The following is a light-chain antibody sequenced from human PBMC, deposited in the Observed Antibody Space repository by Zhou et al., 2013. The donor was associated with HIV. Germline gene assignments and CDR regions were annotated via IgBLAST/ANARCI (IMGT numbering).Light chain of an antibody. CDR2: GAT. CDR1: QSVSRY. CDR3: QFYNNWPPTWT. Sequence: EIVLTQSPATLSLSPGERATLSCRASQSVSRYLAWYQQKPGQAPRLLIYGATTRATGVPARFSGYGSGTEFTLTISSLQPEDFAVYYCQFYNNWPPTWTFGRGTKVEMK. J-gene: IGKJ1*01. V-gene: IGKV3-11*01.